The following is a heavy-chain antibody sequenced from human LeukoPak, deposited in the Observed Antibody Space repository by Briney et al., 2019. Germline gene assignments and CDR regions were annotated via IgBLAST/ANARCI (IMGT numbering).Heavy chain of an antibody. CDR2: IKQDGSEK. Sequence: PGGSLRLSCAASGFTFSSYWMSRVRQAPGKGLEWVANIKQDGSEKYYVDSVKGRFTISRDNAKNSLYLQMNSLRAEDTAVYYCARGPRYCSGGSCTGGWFDPWGQGTLVTVSS. V-gene: IGHV3-7*01. D-gene: IGHD2-15*01. CDR1: GFTFSSYW. CDR3: ARGPRYCSGGSCTGGWFDP. J-gene: IGHJ5*02.